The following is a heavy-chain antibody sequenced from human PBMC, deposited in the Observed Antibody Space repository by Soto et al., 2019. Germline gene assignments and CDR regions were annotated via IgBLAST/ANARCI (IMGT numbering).Heavy chain of an antibody. CDR1: GGTFSSYA. Sequence: QVQLVQSGAEVKKPGSSVKVSCKASGGTFSSYAISWVQQAPGQGLEWMGGIIPIFGTANYAQKFQGRVTITADESTSTAYMELSSLRSEDTAVYYCATIIGYCSSTSCYSLGNLDYWGQGTLVTVSS. V-gene: IGHV1-69*01. J-gene: IGHJ4*02. CDR2: IIPIFGTA. CDR3: ATIIGYCSSTSCYSLGNLDY. D-gene: IGHD2-2*02.